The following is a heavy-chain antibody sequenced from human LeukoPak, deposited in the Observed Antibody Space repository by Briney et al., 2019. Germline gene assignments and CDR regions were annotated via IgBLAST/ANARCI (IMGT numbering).Heavy chain of an antibody. J-gene: IGHJ4*02. CDR1: GGSIRSYY. CDR3: ARARYFDWLLDFDY. CDR2: IYYSGSA. D-gene: IGHD3-9*01. V-gene: IGHV4-59*01. Sequence: SETLSLTCTVSGGSIRSYYWSWIRRPPGKGLEWIGYIYYSGSANYNPSLKSRVTISVDTSKNQFSLKLSSVTAADTAVYYCARARYFDWLLDFDYWGQGTLVTVSS.